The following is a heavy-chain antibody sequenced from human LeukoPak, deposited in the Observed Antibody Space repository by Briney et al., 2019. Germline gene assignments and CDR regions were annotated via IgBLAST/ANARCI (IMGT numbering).Heavy chain of an antibody. CDR1: GYTFTGYY. CDR2: ISAYNGNT. J-gene: IGHJ1*01. V-gene: IGHV1-18*04. D-gene: IGHD4-17*01. Sequence: ASVKVSCKASGYTFTGYYMHWVRQAPGQGLEWMGWISAYNGNTNYAQKLQGRVTMTTDTSTSTAYMELRSLRSDDTAVYYCARDPYDYGDYLQYFQHWGQGTLVTVSS. CDR3: ARDPYDYGDYLQYFQH.